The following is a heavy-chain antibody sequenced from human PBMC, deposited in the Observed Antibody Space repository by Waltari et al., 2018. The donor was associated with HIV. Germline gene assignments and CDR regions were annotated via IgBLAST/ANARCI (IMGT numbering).Heavy chain of an antibody. V-gene: IGHV4-4*02. CDR2: IIHSGDT. D-gene: IGHD2-2*01. CDR3: ATVAGGCSSTSCYLGY. Sequence: QVQLQESGPGLVKPSGTLSLTCAVSGGSISSSTWWTWVRQTPGKGLEWIGEIIHSGDTNYNPSLKSRVTISVDKSKNQFSLQLSSVTAADTAVYYCATVAGGCSSTSCYLGYWGQGTLVTVSS. CDR1: GGSISSSTW. J-gene: IGHJ4*02.